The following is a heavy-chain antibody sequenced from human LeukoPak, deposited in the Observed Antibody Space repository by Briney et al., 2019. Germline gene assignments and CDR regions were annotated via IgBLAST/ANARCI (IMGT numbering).Heavy chain of an antibody. J-gene: IGHJ6*03. Sequence: SETLSLTCTVSGGSISSSSYYWGWIRQPPGKGLEWIGSIYYSGSTYYNPSLKSRVTISVDTSKNQFSLKLSSVTAADTAVYYCARHLSGSSWSYYYYYYMDVWGKGTTVTISS. CDR1: GGSISSSSYY. V-gene: IGHV4-39*01. D-gene: IGHD6-13*01. CDR2: IYYSGST. CDR3: ARHLSGSSWSYYYYYYMDV.